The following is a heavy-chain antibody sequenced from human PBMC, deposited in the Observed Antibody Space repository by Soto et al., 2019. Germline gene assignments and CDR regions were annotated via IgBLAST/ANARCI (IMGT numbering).Heavy chain of an antibody. V-gene: IGHV3-33*01. CDR1: GFTFSSYG. J-gene: IGHJ6*02. D-gene: IGHD6-13*01. CDR2: TWYDESNK. CDR3: ARLSSSWSMDV. Sequence: QVQLVESGGGVVQPGRSLRLSCAASGFTFSSYGMHWVRQAPGKGLEWVAVTWYDESNKYHADSVKGRFTISRDNSKNTLYLQMNSLRVEDTAVYYCARLSSSWSMDVWGQGTTVTVSS.